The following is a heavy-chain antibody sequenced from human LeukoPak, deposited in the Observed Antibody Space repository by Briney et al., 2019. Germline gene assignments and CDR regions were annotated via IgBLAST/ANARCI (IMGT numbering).Heavy chain of an antibody. CDR2: IYYTGST. CDR3: ATGRAYSSVDY. J-gene: IGHJ4*02. CDR1: GGFISRYY. Sequence: SETLSLTCTVSGGFISRYYWSWIRQPAGKGLEWIGCIYYTGSTNYNPSLKSRVTISVDTSKNPFSLKLSSVTAADTAVYYCATGRAYSSVDYWGQGTLVSVSS. V-gene: IGHV4-59*01. D-gene: IGHD6-19*01.